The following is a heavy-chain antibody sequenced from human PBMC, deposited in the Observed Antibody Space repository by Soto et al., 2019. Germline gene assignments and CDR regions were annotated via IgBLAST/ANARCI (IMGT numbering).Heavy chain of an antibody. CDR1: GGSISSGDYY. Sequence: SETLSLTCTVSGGSISSGDYYWSWIRQPPGKGLEWIGYIYYSGSTYYNPSLKSRVTVSVDTSKNQFSLKLSSVTAADTAVYYCARAPRRFCSGGSCYSARNFDYCGQGTLVTVSS. CDR2: IYYSGST. D-gene: IGHD2-15*01. V-gene: IGHV4-30-4*01. CDR3: ARAPRRFCSGGSCYSARNFDY. J-gene: IGHJ4*02.